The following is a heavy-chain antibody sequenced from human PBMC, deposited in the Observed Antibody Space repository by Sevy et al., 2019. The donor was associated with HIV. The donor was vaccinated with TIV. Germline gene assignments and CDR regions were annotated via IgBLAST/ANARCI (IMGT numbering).Heavy chain of an antibody. J-gene: IGHJ4*02. CDR1: GFTFRTYA. CDR2: MSGSGGDT. D-gene: IGHD3-10*01. CDR3: AKDRVSGTYYTGDFDY. Sequence: GGSLRLSCAASGFTFRTYAMTWVRQAPGKGLEWVSVMSGSGGDTYYGDSVKGRFTISRDNSNNTLYLQMNSLRAEDTAVYYCAKDRVSGTYYTGDFDYWGQGTLVTVSS. V-gene: IGHV3-23*01.